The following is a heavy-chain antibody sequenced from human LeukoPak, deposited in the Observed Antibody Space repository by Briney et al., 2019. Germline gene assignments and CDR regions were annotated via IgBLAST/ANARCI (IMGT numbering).Heavy chain of an antibody. CDR3: AKDIQTWPRFPDY. Sequence: GGSLRPSCGASGFTFSNYAMSWVRQAPGKELEWVSGISYSGSTAFYADSVKGRFTSSRDNPKSTLYLQMNSLRAEDTAVYYCAKDIQTWPRFPDYWGQGTLVTVSS. CDR2: ISYSGSTA. CDR1: GFTFSNYA. J-gene: IGHJ4*02. V-gene: IGHV3-23*01. D-gene: IGHD5-12*01.